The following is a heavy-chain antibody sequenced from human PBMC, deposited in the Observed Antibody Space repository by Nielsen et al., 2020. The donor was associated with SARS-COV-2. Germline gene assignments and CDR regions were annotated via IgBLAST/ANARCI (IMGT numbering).Heavy chain of an antibody. D-gene: IGHD3-10*01. Sequence: GESLKISCAASGFTFRNYAVNWVRQAPGKGLEWVSIIYSGGSRTFYADSVKGRFTISRDDSKNTLYLQMNSLRAEDTAVYYCAKGGSQNTDFDYWGQGTLVTVSS. CDR2: IYSGGSRT. CDR1: GFTFRNYA. CDR3: AKGGSQNTDFDY. V-gene: IGHV3-23*03. J-gene: IGHJ4*02.